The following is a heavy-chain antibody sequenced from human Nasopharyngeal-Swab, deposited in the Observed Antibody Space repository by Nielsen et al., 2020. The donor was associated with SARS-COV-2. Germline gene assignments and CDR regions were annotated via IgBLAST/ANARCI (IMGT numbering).Heavy chain of an antibody. V-gene: IGHV4-59*08. CDR2: IYYSGST. CDR1: GGSISNYH. J-gene: IGHJ4*02. CDR3: ARRGEGYGDYLDY. Sequence: SETLSLTCSVSGGSISNYHWNWIRQPPGKGLEWIGCIYYSGSTNYNPSLKSRVTISVDTSKNQFSLKLSSVTAADTAVYYCARRGEGYGDYLDYWGQGTLVTVSS. D-gene: IGHD4-17*01.